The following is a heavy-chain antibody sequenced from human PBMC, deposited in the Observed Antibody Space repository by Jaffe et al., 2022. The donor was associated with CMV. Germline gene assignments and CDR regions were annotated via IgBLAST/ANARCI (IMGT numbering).Heavy chain of an antibody. Sequence: QVQLQESGPGLVKPSETLSLTCTVSGGSISSYYWSWIRQPPGKGLEWIGYIYYSGSTNYNPSLKSRVTISVDTSKNQFSLKLSSVTAADTAVYYCARHKRQQLVFLFDYWGQGTLVTVSS. V-gene: IGHV4-59*08. D-gene: IGHD6-13*01. CDR1: GGSISSYY. CDR3: ARHKRQQLVFLFDY. J-gene: IGHJ4*02. CDR2: IYYSGST.